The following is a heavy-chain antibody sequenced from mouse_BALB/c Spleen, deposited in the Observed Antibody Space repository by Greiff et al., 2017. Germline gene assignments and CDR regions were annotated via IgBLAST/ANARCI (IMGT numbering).Heavy chain of an antibody. Sequence: EVHLVESGGGLVQPGGSLKLSCAASGFTFSSYTMSWVRQTPEKRLEWVAYISNGGGSTYYPDIVKGRFTISRDNAKNTLYLQMSSLKSEDTAMYYCARVYYRAMDYWGQGTTLTVSS. V-gene: IGHV5-12-2*01. J-gene: IGHJ2*01. CDR1: GFTFSSYT. D-gene: IGHD1-1*01. CDR2: ISNGGGST. CDR3: ARVYYRAMDY.